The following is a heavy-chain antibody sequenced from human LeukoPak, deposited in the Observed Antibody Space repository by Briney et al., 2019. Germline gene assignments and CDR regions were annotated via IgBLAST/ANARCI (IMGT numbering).Heavy chain of an antibody. J-gene: IGHJ4*02. CDR2: ISGNGGST. CDR3: AKDLSPPEAYYFDY. CDR1: GFTFSSYG. V-gene: IGHV3-23*01. Sequence: GGTLRLSCAASGFTFSSYGMSWVRQAPGKGLEWVSSISGNGGSTYHADSVKGRFTISRDNSKSTLYLQMNSLRAEDTAVYYCAKDLSPPEAYYFDYWGQGTLVTVSS.